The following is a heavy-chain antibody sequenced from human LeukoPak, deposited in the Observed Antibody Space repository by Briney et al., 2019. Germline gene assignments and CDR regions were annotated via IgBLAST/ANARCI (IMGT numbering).Heavy chain of an antibody. J-gene: IGHJ3*02. CDR1: GFTFSRYE. V-gene: IGHV3-48*03. CDR3: ARECSSSWHSGRYAFDI. CDR2: ISNSGSTI. Sequence: GGSLRLSCAASGFTFSRYEMNWVRQAPGKGLEWVSDISNSGSTIYYADSVKGRFTISRDNAKNSLYLQMNSLRAEDTAVYYCARECSSSWHSGRYAFDIWGQGKMVTVSS. D-gene: IGHD2-2*01.